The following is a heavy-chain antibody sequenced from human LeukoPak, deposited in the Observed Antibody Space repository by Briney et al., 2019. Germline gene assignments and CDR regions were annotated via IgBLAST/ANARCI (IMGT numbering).Heavy chain of an antibody. V-gene: IGHV1-18*01. J-gene: IGHJ4*02. CDR3: ASQVAGTRGGYYFDY. D-gene: IGHD6-19*01. CDR2: ISAYNGNT. Sequence: ASVKVSCKASGYTFTSYGISWVRQAPGQGLEWMGWISAYNGNTNYAQKLQGRVTMTTDTSTSTAYMELRSLRSDDTAVYYCASQVAGTRGGYYFDYWGQGTLVTVSS. CDR1: GYTFTSYG.